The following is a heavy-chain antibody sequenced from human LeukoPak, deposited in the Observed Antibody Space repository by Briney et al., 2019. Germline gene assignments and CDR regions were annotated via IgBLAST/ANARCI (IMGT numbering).Heavy chain of an antibody. CDR2: ISYDGSDK. J-gene: IGHJ4*02. D-gene: IGHD6-19*01. CDR1: GFTFSSYG. V-gene: IGHV3-30*19. CDR3: ARGDMKRQWLVQNHDY. Sequence: GGSLGLSCAASGFTFSSYGIHWVRQAPGKGLEWVALISYDGSDKYFADSVKGRFTISRDNSKNTLYLQMNSLRVEDTAVYFCARGDMKRQWLVQNHDYWGQGTLVTVSS.